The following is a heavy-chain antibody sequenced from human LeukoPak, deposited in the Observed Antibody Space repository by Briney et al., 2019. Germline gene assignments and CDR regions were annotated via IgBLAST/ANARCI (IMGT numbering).Heavy chain of an antibody. CDR3: ASCRVVSGYYYDSSGPPPCYMDV. V-gene: IGHV1-18*01. J-gene: IGHJ6*03. D-gene: IGHD3-22*01. Sequence: ASVKVSCKASGYSFTSYGISWVRQAPGQGLEWMGWISAYNSNTNYAQNLQGRVTMTTDTSTSTAYMELRSLRSDDTAVYYCASCRVVSGYYYDSSGPPPCYMDVWGKGTTVTVSS. CDR2: ISAYNSNT. CDR1: GYSFTSYG.